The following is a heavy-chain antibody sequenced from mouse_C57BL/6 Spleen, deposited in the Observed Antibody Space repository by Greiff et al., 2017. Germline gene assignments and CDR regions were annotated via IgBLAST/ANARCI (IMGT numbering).Heavy chain of an antibody. CDR1: GYTFTSYW. J-gene: IGHJ4*01. CDR3: ARFDMDY. CDR2: IDPSDSYT. Sequence: VQLQQPGAELVMPGASVKLSCKASGYTFTSYWMHWVKQRPGQGLEWIGEIDPSDSYTNYNQKFKGKSTLTVDKSSSTAYMQLSSLTSEDSAVYYCARFDMDYWGQGTSVTVSS. V-gene: IGHV1-69*01.